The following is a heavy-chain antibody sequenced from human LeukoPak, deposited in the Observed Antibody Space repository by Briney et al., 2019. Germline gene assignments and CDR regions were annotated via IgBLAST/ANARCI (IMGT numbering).Heavy chain of an antibody. CDR3: ARDRSLRYFDY. CDR2: ICYDGSDT. CDR1: RFTFRNHG. V-gene: IGHV3-33*01. J-gene: IGHJ4*02. Sequence: GRSLRLSCAASRFTFRNHGMHWVRQAPGKGLEWVAVICYDGSDTYYTDSVKGRFTISRDNSKNTLYLQMNSLRVEDTAVYYCARDRSLRYFDYWGQGTVVTVSS.